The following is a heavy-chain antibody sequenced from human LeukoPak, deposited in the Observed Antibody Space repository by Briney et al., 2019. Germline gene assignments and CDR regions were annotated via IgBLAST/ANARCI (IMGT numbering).Heavy chain of an antibody. D-gene: IGHD5-18*01. CDR3: AKSTAMASNKTYYYYGMDA. Sequence: RGGSLSLSCAASGVTVCSNSMSWVRQAPGKGLEWVSAVSGRRGSTYYAHSVKGRFTISRDNSKNTLYLQMNSLRAEDTAVYYYAKSTAMASNKTYYYYGMDAWGQGTTVTVSS. CDR2: VSGRRGST. J-gene: IGHJ6*02. CDR1: GVTVCSNS. V-gene: IGHV3-23*01.